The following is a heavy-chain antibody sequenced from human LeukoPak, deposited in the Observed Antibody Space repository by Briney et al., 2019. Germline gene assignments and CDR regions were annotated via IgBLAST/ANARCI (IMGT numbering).Heavy chain of an antibody. D-gene: IGHD2-2*01. V-gene: IGHV3-7*01. CDR3: AREYCSGTSCYGYFAY. Sequence: GSLSLTCTTSGFTFSRYWMSWVRQAPGKGLEWVANIKQDGSQKFYVDSVTRRSTISRDTAKNSLSLQMNSLRAEDTAVYYCAREYCSGTSCYGYFAYWGQGTLVTVSS. J-gene: IGHJ4*02. CDR2: IKQDGSQK. CDR1: GFTFSRYW.